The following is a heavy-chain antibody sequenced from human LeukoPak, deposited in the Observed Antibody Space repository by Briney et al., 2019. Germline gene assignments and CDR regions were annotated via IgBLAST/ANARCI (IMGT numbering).Heavy chain of an antibody. J-gene: IGHJ4*02. CDR1: GFXFSSYG. CDR2: ISYDGSNK. V-gene: IGHV3-30*18. Sequence: GRSLRLSCAASGFXFSSYGIHWVRQAPGKGLEWVAVISYDGSNKYYADSVKGRFTISRDNSKNTLYLQMNSLRAEDTAVYYCAKDYGWFGELLSWGQGTLVTVSS. CDR3: AKDYGWFGELLS. D-gene: IGHD3-10*01.